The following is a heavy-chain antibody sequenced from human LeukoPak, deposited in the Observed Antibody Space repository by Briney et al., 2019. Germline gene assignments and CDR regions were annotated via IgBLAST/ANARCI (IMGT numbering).Heavy chain of an antibody. CDR2: IRPDGTIK. V-gene: IGHV3-7*01. D-gene: IGHD1-26*01. CDR3: VRDTCAAESGQGYDAFDL. J-gene: IGHJ3*01. CDR1: RITLTSSW. Sequence: PGGSLTLSCTASRITLTSSWMTWVRQSPGKGLEWVANIRPDGTIKLYWVPVNRLFTISRHNAKHSLYLQKDSQSGDDTAVLCCVRDTCAAESGQGYDAFDLWGQGTMVTVSS.